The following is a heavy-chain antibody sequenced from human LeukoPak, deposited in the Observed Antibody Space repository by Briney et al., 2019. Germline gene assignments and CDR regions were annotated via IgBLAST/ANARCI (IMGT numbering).Heavy chain of an antibody. CDR1: GFTFSSYW. CDR3: ARGGYYDNSGYSDY. Sequence: GGSPRLSCAASGFTFSSYWMHWVRQAPGKGLMWVSRINSDGSSTSYADSVKGRFTISRDNAKNTLFLRMNSLRAEDTAVYYCARGGYYDNSGYSDYWGQGTLVTVSS. D-gene: IGHD3-22*01. CDR2: INSDGSST. J-gene: IGHJ4*02. V-gene: IGHV3-74*01.